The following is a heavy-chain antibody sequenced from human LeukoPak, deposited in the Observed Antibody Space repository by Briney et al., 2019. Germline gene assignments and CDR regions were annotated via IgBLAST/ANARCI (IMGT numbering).Heavy chain of an antibody. CDR3: ARELSIAAAGVDWFDP. V-gene: IGHV4-39*01. CDR1: GGSISSSSYY. J-gene: IGHJ5*02. D-gene: IGHD6-13*01. Sequence: SETLSLTCTVSGGSISSSSYYWGWIRQPPGQGLEWIGSIYYSGSTYYNPSLKSRVTISVDTSKNQFSLKLSSVTAADTAVYYCARELSIAAAGVDWFDPWGQGTLVTVSS. CDR2: IYYSGST.